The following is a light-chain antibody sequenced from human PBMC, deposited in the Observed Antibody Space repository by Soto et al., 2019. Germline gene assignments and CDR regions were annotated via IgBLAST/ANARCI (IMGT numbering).Light chain of an antibody. CDR2: DAS. J-gene: IGKJ4*01. CDR1: QSVSSY. V-gene: IGKV3-11*01. Sequence: EIVLTQSPATLSLSPGERATLSCRASQSVSSYLAWYQQKPGQAPRLLIYDASNRATGIPARFSGSGTGTDFTITIRSLEPEDFAVYYCQQRSNWRTFGGGTKVEIK. CDR3: QQRSNWRT.